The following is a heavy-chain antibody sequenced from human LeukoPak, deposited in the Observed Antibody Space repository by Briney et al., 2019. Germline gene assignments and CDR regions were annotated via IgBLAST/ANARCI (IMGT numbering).Heavy chain of an antibody. V-gene: IGHV3-30-3*01. Sequence: GGSLRLSCAASGFTFSSYAMHWVRQAPGKGLEWVAVISYDGSNKYYADSVKGRFTISRDNSKNTLYLQMNSLRAEDTAVYYCAKGQAYYYGSGSYYNIDYWGQGTLVTVSS. CDR3: AKGQAYYYGSGSYYNIDY. CDR2: ISYDGSNK. D-gene: IGHD3-10*01. J-gene: IGHJ4*02. CDR1: GFTFSSYA.